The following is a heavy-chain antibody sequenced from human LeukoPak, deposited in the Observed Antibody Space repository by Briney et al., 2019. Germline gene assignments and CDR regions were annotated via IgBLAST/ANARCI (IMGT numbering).Heavy chain of an antibody. J-gene: IGHJ4*02. D-gene: IGHD6-13*01. Sequence: SETLSLTCTVSGGSISSSSYYWGWIRQPPGKGLEWIGSIYYSGSTYYNPSLKSRVTISVDTSKNQFSLKLSSVTAADTAVYYCARQHIATLDFDYWGQGTLVTVSS. CDR3: ARQHIATLDFDY. CDR2: IYYSGST. CDR1: GGSISSSSYY. V-gene: IGHV4-39*01.